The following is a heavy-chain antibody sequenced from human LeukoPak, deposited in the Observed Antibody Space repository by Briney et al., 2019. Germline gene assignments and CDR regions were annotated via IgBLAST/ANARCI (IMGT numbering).Heavy chain of an antibody. CDR1: GYTFTSYG. Sequence: ASVKVSCKASGYTFTSYGISWVRQAPGQGLEWMGWISAYNGNTNYAQKLQGRVTMTTDPSTSTAYMELRSLRSDDTAVYYCARVSGVYYYDSSGYDYWGQGTLVTVSS. J-gene: IGHJ4*02. D-gene: IGHD3-22*01. V-gene: IGHV1-18*01. CDR2: ISAYNGNT. CDR3: ARVSGVYYYDSSGYDY.